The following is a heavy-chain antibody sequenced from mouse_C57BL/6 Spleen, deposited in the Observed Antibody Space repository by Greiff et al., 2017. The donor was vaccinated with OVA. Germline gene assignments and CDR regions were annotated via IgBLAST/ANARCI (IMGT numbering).Heavy chain of an antibody. J-gene: IGHJ3*01. V-gene: IGHV1-80*01. CDR2: IYPGDGDT. CDR3: ARVANWDAWFAY. CDR1: GYAFSSYW. Sequence: VQLQESGAELVKPGASVKISCKASGYAFSSYWMNWVKQRPGKGLEWIGQIYPGDGDTNYNGKFKGKATLTADKSSSTAYMQLSSLTSEDSAVYFCARVANWDAWFAYWGQGTLVTVSA. D-gene: IGHD4-1*01.